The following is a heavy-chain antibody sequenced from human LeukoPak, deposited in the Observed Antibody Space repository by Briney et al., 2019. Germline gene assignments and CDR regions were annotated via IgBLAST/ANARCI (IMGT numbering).Heavy chain of an antibody. D-gene: IGHD3-10*01. CDR1: GGAIRSSGYY. Sequence: SETPSLTCTVSGGAIRSSGYYWGWIRQSPGKGLEWIGNIYDSGSTNYNPSLKSRVTISVDKSKNQFSLKLSSVTAADTAVYYCAREIGSGTNWFDPWGQGTLVTVSS. V-gene: IGHV4-39*07. CDR2: IYDSGST. J-gene: IGHJ5*02. CDR3: AREIGSGTNWFDP.